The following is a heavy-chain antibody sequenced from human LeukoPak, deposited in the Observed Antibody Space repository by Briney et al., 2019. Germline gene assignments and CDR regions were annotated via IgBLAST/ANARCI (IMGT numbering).Heavy chain of an antibody. CDR2: IIPILGIA. D-gene: IGHD4-17*01. CDR1: GGTFSSYA. Sequence: GASVKVSCKASGGTFSSYAISWVRQAPGQGLEWMGRIIPILGIANYAQKFQGRVTITADKSTSTAYMELSSLRSEDTAVYYCARGTSYGDATHYWGQGTLVTVSS. V-gene: IGHV1-69*04. J-gene: IGHJ4*02. CDR3: ARGTSYGDATHY.